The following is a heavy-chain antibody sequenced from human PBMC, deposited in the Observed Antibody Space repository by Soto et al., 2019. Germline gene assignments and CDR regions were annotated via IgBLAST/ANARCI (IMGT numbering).Heavy chain of an antibody. Sequence: QVQLVESGGGVVQPGRSLRLSCAASGFTFSSYAMHWVRQAPGKGLEWVAVISYDGSNKYYADSVKGRFTISRDNSKNTLYLQMNSLRAEDTAVYYCASRRRDGYNSDYWGQGTLVTVSS. J-gene: IGHJ4*02. CDR1: GFTFSSYA. CDR2: ISYDGSNK. CDR3: ASRRRDGYNSDY. D-gene: IGHD5-12*01. V-gene: IGHV3-30-3*01.